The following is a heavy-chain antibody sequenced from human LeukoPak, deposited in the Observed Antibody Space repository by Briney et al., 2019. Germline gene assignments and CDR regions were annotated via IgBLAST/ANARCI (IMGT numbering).Heavy chain of an antibody. Sequence: EASVKVSCKASGYTFTGYYMHWVRQAPGQGLEWMGWINSNSGGTNYAQKFQGRVTMTRDTSISTAYMELSRLRSDDTAVYYCARSPHILTGENFDYWGQGTLVTVPS. CDR2: INSNSGGT. CDR1: GYTFTGYY. CDR3: ARSPHILTGENFDY. V-gene: IGHV1-2*02. J-gene: IGHJ4*02. D-gene: IGHD3-9*01.